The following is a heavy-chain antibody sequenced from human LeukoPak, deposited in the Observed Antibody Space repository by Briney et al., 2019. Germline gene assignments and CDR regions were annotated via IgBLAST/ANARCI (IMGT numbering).Heavy chain of an antibody. CDR2: IKSKTAGGTT. CDR3: ARDWYHAFDF. V-gene: IGHV3-15*01. D-gene: IGHD3-9*01. CDR1: GFTVSSNY. Sequence: GGSLRLSCAASGFTVSSNYMSWVRQAPGKGLEWVGRIKSKTAGGTTDYAAPVKGRFTISRDDSKNMVYLQLNSLKTEDTGVYYCARDWYHAFDFWGQGTMVTVSS. J-gene: IGHJ3*01.